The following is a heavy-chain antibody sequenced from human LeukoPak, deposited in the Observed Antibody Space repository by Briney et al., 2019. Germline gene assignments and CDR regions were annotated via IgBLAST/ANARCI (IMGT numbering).Heavy chain of an antibody. CDR3: ASGGSWDYYYYGMDV. J-gene: IGHJ6*02. CDR2: IYPGDSDT. D-gene: IGHD1-26*01. Sequence: GESLKTSCKGSGYSFTSYWIGWVRQMPGKGLEWMGIIYPGDSDTRYSPSFQGQVTISADKSISTAYLQWSSLKASDTAMYYCASGGSWDYYYYGMDVWGQGTTVTVSS. CDR1: GYSFTSYW. V-gene: IGHV5-51*01.